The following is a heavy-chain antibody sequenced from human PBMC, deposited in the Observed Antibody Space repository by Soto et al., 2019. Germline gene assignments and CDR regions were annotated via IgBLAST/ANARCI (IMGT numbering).Heavy chain of an antibody. CDR2: IYYSGST. D-gene: IGHD3-22*01. J-gene: IGHJ3*02. V-gene: IGHV4-31*03. Sequence: ASETLSLTCTVSGGSISSGGYYWSWIRQHPGKSLGWIGYIYYSGSTYYNPSLKSRVTISVDTSKNQFSLKLSSVTAADTAVYYCARGLISGYYLYDAFDIWGQGTMVTVSS. CDR1: GGSISSGGYY. CDR3: ARGLISGYYLYDAFDI.